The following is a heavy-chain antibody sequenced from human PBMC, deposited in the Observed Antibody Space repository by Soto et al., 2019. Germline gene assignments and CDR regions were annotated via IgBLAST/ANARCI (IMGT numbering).Heavy chain of an antibody. Sequence: GASVKVSCKASGGTFSSYAISWVRQAPGQGLEWMGEIIPIFGTANYAQKFQGRVTITADESTSTAYMELSSLRSEDTAVYSCAIELSPMIVVVIRDYYYYGMDVWGQGTTVTVSS. V-gene: IGHV1-69*13. CDR2: IIPIFGTA. J-gene: IGHJ6*02. D-gene: IGHD3-22*01. CDR1: GGTFSSYA. CDR3: AIELSPMIVVVIRDYYYYGMDV.